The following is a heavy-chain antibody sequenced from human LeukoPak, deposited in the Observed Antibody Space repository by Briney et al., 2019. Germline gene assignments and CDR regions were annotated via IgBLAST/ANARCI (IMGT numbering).Heavy chain of an antibody. CDR1: GFTLSSYW. V-gene: IGHV3-7*01. J-gene: IGHJ4*02. CDR2: IKQDGSEK. D-gene: IGHD6-19*01. Sequence: PGGSLRLSCAASGFTLSSYWMSWVRQAPGKGLEWVANIKQDGSEKYYVDSVKGRFTISRDNAKNSLYLQMNSLRAEDTAVYYCARDWWRVADTNKEEFDYWGQGTLVTVSS. CDR3: ARDWWRVADTNKEEFDY.